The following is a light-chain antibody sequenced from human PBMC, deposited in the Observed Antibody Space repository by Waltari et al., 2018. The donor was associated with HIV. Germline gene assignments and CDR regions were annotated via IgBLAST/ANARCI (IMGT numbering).Light chain of an antibody. CDR3: AAWDDSLSGLV. J-gene: IGLJ3*02. Sequence: QSVLTQPPSASGTPGQRVTIPCSGSSSNIGSNSVYWYQQLPGTAPKLLIYRNNQRPSGVPDRFSGSKSGTSASLASSGLRSEDEADYYCAAWDDSLSGLVFGGGTKLTVL. CDR2: RNN. CDR1: SSNIGSNS. V-gene: IGLV1-47*01.